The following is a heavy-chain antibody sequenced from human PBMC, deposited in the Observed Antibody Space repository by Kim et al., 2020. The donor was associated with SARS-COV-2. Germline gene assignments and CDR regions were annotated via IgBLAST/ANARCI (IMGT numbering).Heavy chain of an antibody. CDR3: ARAGDYAAFDI. CDR2: IIPILGIA. V-gene: IGHV1-69*04. J-gene: IGHJ3*02. CDR1: GGTFSSYA. D-gene: IGHD4-17*01. Sequence: SVKVSCKASGGTFSSYAISWVRQAPGQGLEWMGRIIPILGIANYAQKFQGRVTITADKSTSTAYMELSSLRSEDTAVYYCARAGDYAAFDIWGQGTMVTVSS.